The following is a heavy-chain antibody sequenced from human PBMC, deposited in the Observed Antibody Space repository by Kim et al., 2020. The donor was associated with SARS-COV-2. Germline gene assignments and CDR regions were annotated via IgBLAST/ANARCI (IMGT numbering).Heavy chain of an antibody. J-gene: IGHJ4*02. CDR3: ARDIPVTTFPVGPSFDY. Sequence: ASVKVSCKASGYTFTSYYMHWVRQAPGQGLEWMGIINPSGGSTSYAQKFQGRVTMTRDTSTSTVYMELSSLRSEDTAVYYCARDIPVTTFPVGPSFDYWGQGTLVTVSS. CDR2: INPSGGST. D-gene: IGHD4-17*01. CDR1: GYTFTSYY. V-gene: IGHV1-46*01.